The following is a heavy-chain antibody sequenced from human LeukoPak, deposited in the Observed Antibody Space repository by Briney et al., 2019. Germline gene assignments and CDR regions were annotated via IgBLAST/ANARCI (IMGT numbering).Heavy chain of an antibody. CDR1: GFSLSTSGVG. J-gene: IGHJ3*02. Sequence: SGPTLVKPTQTLTLTCTFSGFSLSTSGVGVGWIRQPPGKALEWLALIYWNDDKRYSPSLKSRLTSTKDTSKNQVVLTMTNMDPVDTATYYCAHSGTVTTPHDAFDIWGQGTMVTVSS. V-gene: IGHV2-5*01. D-gene: IGHD4-17*01. CDR3: AHSGTVTTPHDAFDI. CDR2: IYWNDDK.